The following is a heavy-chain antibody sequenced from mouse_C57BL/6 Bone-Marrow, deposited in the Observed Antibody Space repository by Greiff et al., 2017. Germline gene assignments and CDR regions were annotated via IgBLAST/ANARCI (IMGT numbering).Heavy chain of an antibody. V-gene: IGHV1-81*01. CDR2: IYPRSGNT. J-gene: IGHJ2*01. D-gene: IGHD1-1*01. CDR3: AREIDYYYGSRGY. CDR1: GYTFTSYG. Sequence: VQLQESGAELARPGASVKLSCKASGYTFTSYGISWVKQRPGRGLEWIGEIYPRSGNTHYNEKFKGKATLTVDKSSSTAYMELRSLTSEDSAVYLCAREIDYYYGSRGYWGQGTTLTVSS.